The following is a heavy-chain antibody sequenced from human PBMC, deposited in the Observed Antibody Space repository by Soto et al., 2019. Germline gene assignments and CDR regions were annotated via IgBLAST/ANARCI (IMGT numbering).Heavy chain of an antibody. Sequence: QVQLVQSGAEVKKPGSSVKVSCKASGGTFSSYAISWVRQAPGQGLEWMGGIIPIFGKANYAQKFQGRVTITADESTSTAYMELSSLRSEDTAVYYCARIRVAARPDYYYGMDVWGQGTTVTVSS. V-gene: IGHV1-69*01. CDR2: IIPIFGKA. J-gene: IGHJ6*02. D-gene: IGHD6-6*01. CDR3: ARIRVAARPDYYYGMDV. CDR1: GGTFSSYA.